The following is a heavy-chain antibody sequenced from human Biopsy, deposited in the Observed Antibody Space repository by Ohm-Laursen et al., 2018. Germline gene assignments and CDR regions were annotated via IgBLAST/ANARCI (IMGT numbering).Heavy chain of an antibody. CDR2: INQAGTT. J-gene: IGHJ4*02. CDR1: GKTFSDYQ. V-gene: IGHV4-34*08. CDR3: GNEVHGRDY. Sequence: SDTLSLTCPVFGKTFSDYQWSWIRQPPGKGLEWIGQINQAGTTNYNPSLKSRVSISADASKYEFSLRLTSVTAADTAVYLCGNEVHGRDYWGLGAQVIVSS. D-gene: IGHD2-15*01.